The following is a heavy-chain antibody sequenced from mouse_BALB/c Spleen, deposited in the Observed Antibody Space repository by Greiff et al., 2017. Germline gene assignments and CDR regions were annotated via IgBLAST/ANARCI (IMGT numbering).Heavy chain of an antibody. CDR2: INPSTGYT. V-gene: IGHV1-7*01. J-gene: IGHJ4*01. CDR3: ARFAGSSSYYAMDY. D-gene: IGHD1-1*01. CDR1: GYTFTSYW. Sequence: VQLQQSGAELAKPGASVKMSCKASGYTFTSYWMHWVKQRPGQGLEWIGYINPSTGYTEYNQKFKDKATLTADKSSSTAYMQLSSLTSEDSAVYYCARFAGSSSYYAMDYWGQGTSVTVSS.